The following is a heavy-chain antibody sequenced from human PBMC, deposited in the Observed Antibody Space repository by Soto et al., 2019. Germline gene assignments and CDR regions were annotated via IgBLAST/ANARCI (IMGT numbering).Heavy chain of an antibody. Sequence: EVQLVETGGGLIQPGGSLRLSCAASGFTVSSNYMSWVRQAPGKGLEWVSVIYSGGSTSYADSVKGRFTISRDNSKNTLYLQMNSLRAEDTAVYYCARDLDMITFGGVIVIPLGYWGQGTLVTVSS. CDR2: IYSGGST. CDR3: ARDLDMITFGGVIVIPLGY. V-gene: IGHV3-53*02. CDR1: GFTVSSNY. D-gene: IGHD3-16*02. J-gene: IGHJ4*02.